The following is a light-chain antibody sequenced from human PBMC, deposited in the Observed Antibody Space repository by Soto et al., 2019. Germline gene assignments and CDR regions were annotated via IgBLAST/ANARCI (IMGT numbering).Light chain of an antibody. J-gene: IGKJ4*01. V-gene: IGKV3-11*01. CDR2: DVS. CDR1: QSVTKY. CDR3: HQRSNWPLI. Sequence: EVGLTQSPATLSLSPGERATLSCRASQSVTKYLAWYQQKPGQALRLLIYDVSKRATGIPARFSGSGSETDFTLTITSLEAGDFAVYYYHQRSNWPLIFGGGTKLDIK.